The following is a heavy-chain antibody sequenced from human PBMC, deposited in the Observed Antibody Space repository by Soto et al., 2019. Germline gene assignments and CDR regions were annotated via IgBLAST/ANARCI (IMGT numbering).Heavy chain of an antibody. D-gene: IGHD5-12*01. Sequence: QVQLQESGPGLVKPSETLSLTCTVSGGSISSYYWSWIRQSPGKGLEWVAYIAHTGTTDYNPSLKSRLTISLDTSKNQCSLKLTSVTAADTAVYYCARGPPWMDDFDIWGQGTKVTVSP. J-gene: IGHJ3*02. CDR1: GGSISSYY. V-gene: IGHV4-59*01. CDR3: ARGPPWMDDFDI. CDR2: IAHTGTT.